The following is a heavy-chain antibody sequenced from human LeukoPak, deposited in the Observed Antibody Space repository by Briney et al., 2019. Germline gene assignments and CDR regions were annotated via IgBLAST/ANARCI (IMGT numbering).Heavy chain of an antibody. CDR3: AKINIAMVRGGGFDY. Sequence: GGSLRLSCAASGFTFSSYAMSWVRQAPGKGLEWVSAISGSGGSTYYADSVKGRFTISRDNSKNTLYLQMNSLRAEDTAVYYCAKINIAMVRGGGFDYWGQGTLVTVSS. J-gene: IGHJ4*02. V-gene: IGHV3-23*01. CDR1: GFTFSSYA. CDR2: ISGSGGST. D-gene: IGHD3-10*01.